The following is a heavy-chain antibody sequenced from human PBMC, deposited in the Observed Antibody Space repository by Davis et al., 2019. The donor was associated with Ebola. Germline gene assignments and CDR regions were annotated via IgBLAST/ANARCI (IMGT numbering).Heavy chain of an antibody. CDR2: ISSSSSYI. J-gene: IGHJ3*02. D-gene: IGHD3-10*01. CDR3: AKDLLLWFVELGAFDI. CDR1: GFTFSSYS. V-gene: IGHV3-21*04. Sequence: GESLKISCAASGFTFSSYSMNWVRQAPGKGLEWVSSISSSSSYIYYADSVKGRFTISRDNSKNTLYLQMNSLRAEDTAVYYCAKDLLLWFVELGAFDIWGQGTMVTVSS.